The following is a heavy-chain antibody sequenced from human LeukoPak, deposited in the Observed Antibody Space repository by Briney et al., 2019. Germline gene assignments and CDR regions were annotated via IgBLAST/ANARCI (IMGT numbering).Heavy chain of an antibody. CDR3: ARGNIKFDY. Sequence: GGSLRLSCAASGFTFSTYIMNWVRQAPGKGLEWVSSISSSRDYIYYVDSVKGRFTISRDNAKNSLYLQMNSLRAEDTAVYYCARGNIKFDYWGQGTLATVSS. V-gene: IGHV3-21*01. CDR1: GFTFSTYI. J-gene: IGHJ4*02. CDR2: ISSSRDYI.